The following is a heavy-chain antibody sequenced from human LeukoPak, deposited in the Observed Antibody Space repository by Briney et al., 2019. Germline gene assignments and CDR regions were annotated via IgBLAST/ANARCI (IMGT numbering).Heavy chain of an antibody. Sequence: GGSLRLSCAASGFVVNYNYMSWVRQAPGKGLEWVSVIYSGVSTYYADSVKGRFTISRDNSKNTVYLQMNSLRVEDTAVYYCARVKVGITYWFDPWGQGTLVTVSS. D-gene: IGHD1-26*01. CDR3: ARVKVGITYWFDP. CDR2: IYSGVST. V-gene: IGHV3-66*01. J-gene: IGHJ5*02. CDR1: GFVVNYNY.